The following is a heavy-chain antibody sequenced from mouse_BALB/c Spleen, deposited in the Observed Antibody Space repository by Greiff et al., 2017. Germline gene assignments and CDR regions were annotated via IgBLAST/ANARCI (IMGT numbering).Heavy chain of an antibody. CDR3: ARTRRWYFDV. Sequence: EVKLVESGGGLVQPGGSRKLSCAASGFTFSSFGMHWVRQAPEKGLEWVAYISSGGGSTYYPDTVKGRFTISRDNAKNTLYLQMSSLKSEDTAMYYCARTRRWYFDVWGAGTTVTVSS. D-gene: IGHD2-12*01. CDR1: GFTFSSFG. CDR2: ISSGGGST. J-gene: IGHJ1*01. V-gene: IGHV5-17*03.